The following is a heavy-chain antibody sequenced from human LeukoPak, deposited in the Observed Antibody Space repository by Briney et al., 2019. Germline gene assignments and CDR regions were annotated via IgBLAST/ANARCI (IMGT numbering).Heavy chain of an antibody. V-gene: IGHV3-48*02. Sequence: GGSLRLSCAASGFTFSSYSMNWVRQAPGKGLEWVSYISSSSSTIYYADSVKGRFTISRDNAKHSLYLQMNSLRDEDTAVYYCASSDVYDFWSGYPSDYWGQGTLVTVSS. J-gene: IGHJ4*02. D-gene: IGHD3-3*01. CDR1: GFTFSSYS. CDR2: ISSSSSTI. CDR3: ASSDVYDFWSGYPSDY.